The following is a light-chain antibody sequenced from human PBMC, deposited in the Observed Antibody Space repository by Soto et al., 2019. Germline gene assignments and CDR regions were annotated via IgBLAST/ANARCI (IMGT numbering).Light chain of an antibody. CDR2: EVS. J-gene: IGLJ2*01. Sequence: QSVLTQPASVSGSPGQSITISCTGTSGDVGGYNYVSWYQQHPGKAPKLMIYEVSNRPSGVSNRFSGSKSGNTASLTISGLQAEDEADYYCNSYTSSTTLVFGGGTKLTVL. V-gene: IGLV2-14*01. CDR3: NSYTSSTTLV. CDR1: SGDVGGYNY.